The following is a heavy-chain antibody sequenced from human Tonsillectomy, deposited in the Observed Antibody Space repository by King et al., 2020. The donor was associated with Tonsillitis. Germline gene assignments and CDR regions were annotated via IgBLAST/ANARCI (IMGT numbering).Heavy chain of an antibody. V-gene: IGHV3-23*04. CDR3: ARAYYDFWSGLPDY. CDR1: GFTFSSYA. Sequence: VQLVEYGGGLVQPGGSLRLSCAASGFTFSSYAMSWVRQAPGKGLEWVSAISGSGGSTYYADSVKGRFTISRDNSKNTLYLQMNSLRAEDTAVYYCARAYYDFWSGLPDYWGQGTLVTVSS. J-gene: IGHJ4*02. CDR2: ISGSGGST. D-gene: IGHD3-3*01.